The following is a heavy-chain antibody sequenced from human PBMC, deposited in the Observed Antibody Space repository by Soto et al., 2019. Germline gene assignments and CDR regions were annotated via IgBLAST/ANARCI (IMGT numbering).Heavy chain of an antibody. Sequence: PGESLKISCNGSGYSFTSYWIGWVRQMPGKGLEWMGIIYPGDSDTRYSPSFQGQVTISADKSISTAYLQWSSLKASDTAMYYCARSGRFGELLKRPYYYYGMDVWGQGTTVTVSS. J-gene: IGHJ6*02. CDR3: ARSGRFGELLKRPYYYYGMDV. D-gene: IGHD3-10*01. CDR1: GYSFTSYW. CDR2: IYPGDSDT. V-gene: IGHV5-51*01.